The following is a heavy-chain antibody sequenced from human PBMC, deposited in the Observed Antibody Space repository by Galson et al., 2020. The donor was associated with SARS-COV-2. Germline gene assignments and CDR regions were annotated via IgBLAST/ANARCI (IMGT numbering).Heavy chain of an antibody. V-gene: IGHV3-49*03. Sequence: SLRLSCTASGFTFGTFAMNWFRQAPAKGLQWVGFIRSHTYGATAEYAASVKGRFTISRDDSKCVVFLQMNSLKTEDSAMYYCSRHSVPILSGYYATFAFWGQGTLVTVSS. CDR3: SRHSVPILSGYYATFAF. CDR2: IRSHTYGATA. CDR1: GFTFGTFA. J-gene: IGHJ4*02. D-gene: IGHD3-9*01.